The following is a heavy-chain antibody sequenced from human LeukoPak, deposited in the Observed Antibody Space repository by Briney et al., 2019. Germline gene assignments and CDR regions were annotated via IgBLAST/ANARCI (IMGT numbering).Heavy chain of an antibody. CDR2: MNPNSGNT. V-gene: IGHV1-8*01. CDR1: GYTFTSYD. D-gene: IGHD4-17*01. Sequence: ASVKVTCKASGYTFTSYDINWVRQATGQGLEWMGWMNPNSGNTGYAQKFQGRVTMTRNTSISTAYMELSSLRSDDTAVYYCARSHDYGENGIYWGQGTLVTVSS. J-gene: IGHJ4*02. CDR3: ARSHDYGENGIY.